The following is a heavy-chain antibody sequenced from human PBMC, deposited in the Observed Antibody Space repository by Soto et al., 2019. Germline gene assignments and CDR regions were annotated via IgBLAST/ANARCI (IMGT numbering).Heavy chain of an antibody. D-gene: IGHD1-1*01. CDR2: VSPHNDNR. V-gene: IGHV1-18*04. CDR3: VREKDLETRTAFYF. J-gene: IGHJ3*01. Sequence: QVQLVQSGAALKRPGASVRLSCKASGYRFTSDAIVWVRQAPGQGLEWMGWVSPHNDNRNYAQKFRDKVTIAPYSTTSTAHMELRSLRSDGTARYLCVREKDLETRTAFYFLGQGKIVNVS. CDR1: GYRFTSDA.